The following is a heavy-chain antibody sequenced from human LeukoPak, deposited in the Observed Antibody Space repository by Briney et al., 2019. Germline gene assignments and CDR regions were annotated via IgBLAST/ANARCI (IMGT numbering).Heavy chain of an antibody. CDR3: ARAGYYYGSGSYYPY. CDR1: GGSISSYY. V-gene: IGHV4-59*01. Sequence: SETLSLTCTVSGGSISSYYWSWIRQPPGKGLEWIGYIYYSGSTNYSPSLKSRVTISGDTSKNQFSLKLSSVTAADTAVYYCARAGYYYGSGSYYPYWGQGTLVTVSS. CDR2: IYYSGST. D-gene: IGHD3-10*01. J-gene: IGHJ4*02.